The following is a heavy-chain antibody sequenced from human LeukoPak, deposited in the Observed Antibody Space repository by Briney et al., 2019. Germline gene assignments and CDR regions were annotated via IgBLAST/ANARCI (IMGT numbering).Heavy chain of an antibody. CDR1: GGSISSGGHY. V-gene: IGHV4-31*03. CDR3: AGGFDRSKMTY. Sequence: SQTLSLTCTVSGGSISSGGHYWSWIRQHPGKGLEWIGCIYDSRFTYYSPSLQSRVTISVDSSEKQLSLKVTSVTAADTAVYFRAGGFDRSKMTYWGQGTLVTVSS. CDR2: IYDSRFT. D-gene: IGHD3-16*01. J-gene: IGHJ4*02.